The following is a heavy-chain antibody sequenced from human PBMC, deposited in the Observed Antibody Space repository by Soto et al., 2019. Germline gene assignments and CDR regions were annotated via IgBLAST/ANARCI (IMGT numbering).Heavy chain of an antibody. CDR1: GGSISSYY. CDR3: ASTDYEVYLYGMDV. V-gene: IGHV4-59*01. Sequence: SETLSFTCTVSGGSISSYYWSWIRQPPGKGLEWIGYIYYSGSTNYNPSLKSRVTISVDTSKNQFSLKLSSVTAADTAVYYCASTDYEVYLYGMDVWGQGTTVTVSS. D-gene: IGHD4-17*01. J-gene: IGHJ6*02. CDR2: IYYSGST.